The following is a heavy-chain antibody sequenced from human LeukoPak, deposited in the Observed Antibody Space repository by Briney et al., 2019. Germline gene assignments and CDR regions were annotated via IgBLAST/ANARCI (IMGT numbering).Heavy chain of an antibody. CDR2: IGGSGGST. CDR3: AKDGSSGIVGATPTIDY. Sequence: GGSLRLSCAASGFTFNSYAMSWVRQAPGKGLEWVSAIGGSGGSTYYADSVKGRFTISRDNSKNTLYLQMNSLRAEDTAVYYCAKDGSSGIVGATPTIDYWGQGTPVTVSS. D-gene: IGHD1-26*01. V-gene: IGHV3-23*01. CDR1: GFTFNSYA. J-gene: IGHJ4*02.